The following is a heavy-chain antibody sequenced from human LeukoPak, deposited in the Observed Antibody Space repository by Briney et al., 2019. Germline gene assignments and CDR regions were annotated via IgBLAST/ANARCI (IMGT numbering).Heavy chain of an antibody. Sequence: GGSLRLSCAASGFTFSSYSMNWVRQAPGKGLEWVSSISGSSSYIYYADSVKGRFTISRDNSKNTLYLQMNSLRAEDTAVYYCARDVDMGGSLDYWGQGTLVTVSS. V-gene: IGHV3-21*01. CDR1: GFTFSSYS. CDR2: ISGSSSYI. D-gene: IGHD5-24*01. CDR3: ARDVDMGGSLDY. J-gene: IGHJ4*02.